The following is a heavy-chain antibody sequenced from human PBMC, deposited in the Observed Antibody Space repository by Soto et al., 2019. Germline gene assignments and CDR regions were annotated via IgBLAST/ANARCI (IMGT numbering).Heavy chain of an antibody. D-gene: IGHD3-22*01. CDR2: IYWDDDK. CDR1: GFSLSTSGVA. V-gene: IGHV2-5*02. Sequence: QITLKESGPTLVKPTQTLTLTCSFSGFSLSTSGVAVGWIRQPPGKALEWLALIYWDDDKRYSPSLKSRLTIPKDTSKNQVVLTMTNMDPVDTATYYCAHRPSLDDYDSSAYYYWGQGTLVTVSS. J-gene: IGHJ4*02. CDR3: AHRPSLDDYDSSAYYY.